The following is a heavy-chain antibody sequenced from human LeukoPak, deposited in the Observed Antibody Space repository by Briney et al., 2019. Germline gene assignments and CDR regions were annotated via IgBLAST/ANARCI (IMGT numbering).Heavy chain of an antibody. D-gene: IGHD3-22*01. Sequence: GGSLRLSCAASGFTFSSYDMHWVRQATGKGLEWVSAIGTAGDPYYPGSVKGRFTISRENAKNSLYLQMNSLRAGDTAVYYCARGQGYYYDSSGYFFDYWGQGTLVTVSS. CDR3: ARGQGYYYDSSGYFFDY. J-gene: IGHJ4*02. CDR2: IGTAGDP. CDR1: GFTFSSYD. V-gene: IGHV3-13*05.